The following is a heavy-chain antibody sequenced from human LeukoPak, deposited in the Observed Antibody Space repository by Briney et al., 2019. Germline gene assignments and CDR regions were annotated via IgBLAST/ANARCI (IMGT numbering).Heavy chain of an antibody. Sequence: SETLSLTCTVSGASISTYFCNWIRQPPGKGLEWIANIHDSGSINYNPSLKSRINISADTSKHQFSLKLTSVTAADTAVYYCATHSRGYFHPYYWGQGNLVTVSS. CDR3: ATHSRGYFHPYY. D-gene: IGHD3-22*01. J-gene: IGHJ4*02. CDR1: GASISTYF. CDR2: IHDSGSI. V-gene: IGHV4-59*08.